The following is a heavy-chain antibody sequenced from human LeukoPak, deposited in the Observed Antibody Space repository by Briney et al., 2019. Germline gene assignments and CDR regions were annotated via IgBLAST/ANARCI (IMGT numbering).Heavy chain of an antibody. J-gene: IGHJ5*02. Sequence: PSETLSLTCTVSGDSMSSSGYYWSWIRQPPGKGLEWIGEINHSGSTNYNPSLKSRVTISVDTSKNQFSLKLSSVTAADTAVYYCARTPRPLKAGNNWFDPWGQGTLVTVSS. CDR2: INHSGST. CDR1: GDSMSSSGYY. V-gene: IGHV4-39*07. D-gene: IGHD3-10*01. CDR3: ARTPRPLKAGNNWFDP.